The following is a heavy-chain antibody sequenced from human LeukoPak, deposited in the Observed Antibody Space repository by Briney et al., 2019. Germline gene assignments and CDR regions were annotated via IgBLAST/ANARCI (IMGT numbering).Heavy chain of an antibody. CDR2: SSTTGNT. D-gene: IGHD3-22*01. V-gene: IGHV4-4*07. CDR1: GGSISSYY. Sequence: PSETLSLTCTVSGGSISSYYWSWIRQPAGKGLEWIGRSSTTGNTNYNPSLKSRLTMSVDTSKNQFSLRPTSVTAADTAVYYCVRGIYYDSGRHCFEPWGQGTLVTVSS. CDR3: VRGIYYDSGRHCFEP. J-gene: IGHJ5*02.